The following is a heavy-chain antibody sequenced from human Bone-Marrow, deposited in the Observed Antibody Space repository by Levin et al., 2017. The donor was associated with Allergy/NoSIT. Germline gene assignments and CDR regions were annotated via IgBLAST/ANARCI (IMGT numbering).Heavy chain of an antibody. D-gene: IGHD2/OR15-2a*01. CDR1: GLSVSRHP. Sequence: GGSLRLSCAASGLSVSRHPMSWVRQAPGQGLEWISILYSGGSTYYADSVKGRFAISRDNSDNTLHLQMNNLRPEDSALYYCSTEREIFGGYYAVDLWGQGTKVIVYS. J-gene: IGHJ6*02. CDR3: STEREIFGGYYAVDL. CDR2: LYSGGST. V-gene: IGHV3-66*01.